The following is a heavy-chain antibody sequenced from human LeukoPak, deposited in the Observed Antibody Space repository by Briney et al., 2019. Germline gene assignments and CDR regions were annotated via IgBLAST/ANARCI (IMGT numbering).Heavy chain of an antibody. CDR3: ATIVVEPI. CDR1: EYSFPTYW. CDR2: IYPGDSDT. V-gene: IGHV5-51*01. Sequence: GESLKISCKGSEYSFPTYWIGWVRQMPGKGLEWMGIIYPGDSDTRYSPSFQGQVTISADKSISTAYLQWSSLKASDTAMYYCATIVVEPIWGQGTMVTVSS. D-gene: IGHD2-2*01. J-gene: IGHJ3*02.